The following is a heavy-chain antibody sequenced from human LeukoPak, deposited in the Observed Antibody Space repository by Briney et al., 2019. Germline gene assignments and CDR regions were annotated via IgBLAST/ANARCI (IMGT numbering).Heavy chain of an antibody. D-gene: IGHD4-17*01. CDR1: GYTFTDYY. V-gene: IGHV1-2*02. J-gene: IGHJ4*02. CDR3: ARDPEHYGDYVDY. Sequence: GASVKVSCKAFGYTFTDYYLHWVRQAPGQGLEWMGWINPNIGGTNFAQKFQGRVTMTRDTSISTAYMELSGLRSDDTAVYYCARDPEHYGDYVDYWGQGTLVTVSS. CDR2: INPNIGGT.